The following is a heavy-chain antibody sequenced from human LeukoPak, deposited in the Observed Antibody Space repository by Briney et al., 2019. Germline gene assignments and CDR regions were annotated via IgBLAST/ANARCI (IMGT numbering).Heavy chain of an antibody. D-gene: IGHD2-2*02. CDR1: GYTFTSYG. CDR2: ISAYNGNT. Sequence: ASVKVSCKASGYTFTSYGISWVRQAPGQGLEWMGWISAYNGNTNYAQKLQGRVTMTTDTSTSTAYMELRSLRSDDTAVYYCARFGIGYCSSTSCDMGELNWFDPWGQGTLVTVSS. CDR3: ARFGIGYCSSTSCDMGELNWFDP. V-gene: IGHV1-18*04. J-gene: IGHJ5*02.